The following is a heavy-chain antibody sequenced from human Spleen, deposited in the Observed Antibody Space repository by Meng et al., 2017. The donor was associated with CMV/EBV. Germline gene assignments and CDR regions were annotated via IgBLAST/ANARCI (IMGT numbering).Heavy chain of an antibody. CDR3: ANIGSVIYYYYGRDV. D-gene: IGHD1-26*01. V-gene: IGHV3-23*03. J-gene: IGHJ6*02. CDR2: IYSGGVAT. Sequence: ETLSLTCAASGFAFSTYAMSWVRQAPGKGLEWVSVIYSGGVATYYADSVKGRFTISRDNSNNTLFLQMDSLGAEDTAVYYCANIGSVIYYYYGRDVWGQGTTVTVSS. CDR1: GFAFSTYA.